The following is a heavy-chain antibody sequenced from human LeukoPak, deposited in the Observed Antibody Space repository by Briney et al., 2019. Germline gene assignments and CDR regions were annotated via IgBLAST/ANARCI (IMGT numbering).Heavy chain of an antibody. CDR1: GYTFTSYV. CDR3: ARDRRVAVAENFDY. V-gene: IGHV1-18*01. J-gene: IGHJ4*02. D-gene: IGHD6-19*01. Sequence: ASVKVSCKASGYTFTSYVISCVRQAPGQGLEWMGWISAYNGNTNYAQKLQGRVTMTTDTSTSTAYMELRSLRSDDTAVYYCARDRRVAVAENFDYWGQGTLVTVSS. CDR2: ISAYNGNT.